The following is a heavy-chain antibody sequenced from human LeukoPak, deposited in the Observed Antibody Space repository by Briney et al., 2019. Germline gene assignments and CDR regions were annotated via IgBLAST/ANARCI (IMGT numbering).Heavy chain of an antibody. V-gene: IGHV4-34*01. D-gene: IGHD7-27*01. Sequence: SETLSLTCAVYGGTFSGYYWSWIRQPPGKGLEWIGEINHSGSTNYNPSLKSRVTISVDTSKNQFSLKLSSVTAADTAVYYCARGGLGSGYWGQGTLVTVSS. CDR1: GGTFSGYY. J-gene: IGHJ4*02. CDR3: ARGGLGSGY. CDR2: INHSGST.